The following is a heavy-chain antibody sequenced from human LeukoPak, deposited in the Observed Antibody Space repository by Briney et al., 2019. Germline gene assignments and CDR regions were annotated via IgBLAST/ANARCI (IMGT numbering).Heavy chain of an antibody. CDR3: AKDPSDY. CDR1: GCTFDEYA. Sequence: PGGALRLTCAASGCTFDEYAMHWVGQAQGKGREWVCLISGDGGSTNYADSVKGRFTISRENNKNSLYLQMNSLRTEDTALYYCAKDPSDYWGQGTLVTVSS. CDR2: ISGDGGST. V-gene: IGHV3-43*02. J-gene: IGHJ4*02.